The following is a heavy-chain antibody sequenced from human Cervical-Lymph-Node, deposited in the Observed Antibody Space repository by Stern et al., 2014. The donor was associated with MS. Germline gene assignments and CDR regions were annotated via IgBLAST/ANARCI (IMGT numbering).Heavy chain of an antibody. V-gene: IGHV1-18*01. CDR2: ISAYNGNS. CDR1: GYTFTSYG. J-gene: IGHJ3*02. CDR3: ARGLLGSENAFDI. Sequence: QVQLGQYGAEVKKPGASVKGSCKASGYTFTSYGISWVRQAAGQGLEWMGCISAYNGNSNYAQKLQGRVTMTTDTSTSTAYIELRSLRSDDTAVYYCARGLLGSENAFDIWGQGTMVTVSS. D-gene: IGHD2-15*01.